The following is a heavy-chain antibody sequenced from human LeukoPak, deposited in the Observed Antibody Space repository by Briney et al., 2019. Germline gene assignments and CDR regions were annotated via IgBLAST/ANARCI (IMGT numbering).Heavy chain of an antibody. CDR1: GFTVSSNY. V-gene: IGHV3-30*03. CDR3: ARGVYNSDYFDY. J-gene: IGHJ4*02. CDR2: ISYDESNE. Sequence: GGSLRLSCAASGFTVSSNYMSWVRQAPGKGQEWVAFISYDESNEHFADSVKGRFTISRDNSKDTLYLQMNSLRVEDTALYYCARGVYNSDYFDYWGQGTLVTVSS. D-gene: IGHD5/OR15-5a*01.